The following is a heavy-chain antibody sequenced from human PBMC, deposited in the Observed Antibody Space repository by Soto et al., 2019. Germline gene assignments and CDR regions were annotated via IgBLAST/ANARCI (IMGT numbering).Heavy chain of an antibody. CDR2: IYYSGST. CDR1: GGSISSSSYY. CDR3: AGRGWLSDLNWFDP. V-gene: IGHV4-39*01. D-gene: IGHD3-22*01. Sequence: SETLSLTCTVSGGSISSSSYYWGWIRQPPGKGLEWIGSIYYSGSTYYNPSLKSRVTISVDTSKNQFSLKLSSVTAADTAGYYWAGRGWLSDLNWFDPWGQGTLVTVSS. J-gene: IGHJ5*02.